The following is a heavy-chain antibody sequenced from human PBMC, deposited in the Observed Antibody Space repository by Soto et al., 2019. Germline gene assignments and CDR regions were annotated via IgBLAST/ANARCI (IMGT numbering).Heavy chain of an antibody. Sequence: GGSLRLSCIASGFPFSSYEMNWVRQAPGKELEWVSYISSRGSPIYYADSVKGRFTISRDNAKNSLSLQMNSLRVEDTAVYYCARDVRSGYSPYYYYYGMDVWGQGTTVTVSS. CDR2: ISSRGSPI. J-gene: IGHJ6*02. V-gene: IGHV3-48*03. CDR1: GFPFSSYE. D-gene: IGHD3-3*01. CDR3: ARDVRSGYSPYYYYYGMDV.